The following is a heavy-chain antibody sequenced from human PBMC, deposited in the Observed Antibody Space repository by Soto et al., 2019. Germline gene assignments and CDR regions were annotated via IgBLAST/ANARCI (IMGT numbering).Heavy chain of an antibody. J-gene: IGHJ4*02. CDR2: IYYSGST. V-gene: IGHV4-61*01. CDR1: GGSVSSGSYY. D-gene: IGHD6-19*01. CDR3: ARWVAVAGLDY. Sequence: SETLSLTCTVSGGSVSSGSYYWSWIRQPPGKGLEWIGYIYYSGSTNYNPSLKSRVTISVDTSKNQFSLKLSSVTAADTAVYYCARWVAVAGLDYWGQGTLVTVSS.